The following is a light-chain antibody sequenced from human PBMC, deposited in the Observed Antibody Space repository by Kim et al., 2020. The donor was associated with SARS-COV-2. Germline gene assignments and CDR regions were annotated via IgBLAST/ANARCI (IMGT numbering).Light chain of an antibody. V-gene: IGLV3-1*01. Sequence: SYELTQPPSVSVSPGQTASITCSGDKLGDKYACWYQQKPGQSPVLVIYQDSKRPSGIPERFSGSNSGNTATLTISGTQAMDEADYYCQACDSSTKVVFGGGTQLTVL. J-gene: IGLJ2*01. CDR3: QACDSSTKVV. CDR1: KLGDKY. CDR2: QDS.